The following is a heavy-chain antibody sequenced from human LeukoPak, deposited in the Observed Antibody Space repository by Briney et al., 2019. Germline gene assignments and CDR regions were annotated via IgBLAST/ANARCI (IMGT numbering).Heavy chain of an antibody. CDR1: GGSISSGGYY. D-gene: IGHD6-13*01. Sequence: PSETLSLTCTVSGGSISSGGYYWSWIRQHPGKGLEWIGYIYYSGSTYYNPSLKSRVTISADTSKNQFSLKLSSVTAADTAVYYCAREVAAAGTNYFDYWGQRTLVTVSS. CDR3: AREVAAAGTNYFDY. J-gene: IGHJ4*02. CDR2: IYYSGST. V-gene: IGHV4-31*03.